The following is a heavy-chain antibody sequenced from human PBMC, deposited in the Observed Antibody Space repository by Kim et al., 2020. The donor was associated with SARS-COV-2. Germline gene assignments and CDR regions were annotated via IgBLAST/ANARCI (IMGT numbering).Heavy chain of an antibody. CDR3: DFTPGCYRLDY. CDR1: GFIFGGYA. J-gene: IGHJ4*02. V-gene: IGHV3-49*04. CDR2: ISSTAEDAYT. D-gene: IGHD2-15*01. Sequence: GGSLRLSCTASGFIFGGYAMSWVRQAPGKGLEWVGFISSTAEDAYTAYSASVRVSITIARDDYTSIAHLQRNRVENKDTYVCYCDFTPGCYRLDYWGQGT.